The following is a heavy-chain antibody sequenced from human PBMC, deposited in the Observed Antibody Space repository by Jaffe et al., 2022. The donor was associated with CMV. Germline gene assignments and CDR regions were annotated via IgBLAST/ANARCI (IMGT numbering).Heavy chain of an antibody. J-gene: IGHJ3*02. CDR3: ARGYVSGYSYGYGDAFDI. CDR2: IWYDGSNK. Sequence: QVQLVESGGGVVQPGRSLRLSCAASGFTFSSYGMHWVRQAPGKGLEWVAVIWYDGSNKYYADSVKGRFTISRDNSKNTLYLQMNSLRAEDTAVYYCARGYVSGYSYGYGDAFDIWGQGTMVTVSS. V-gene: IGHV3-33*08. D-gene: IGHD5-18*01. CDR1: GFTFSSYG.